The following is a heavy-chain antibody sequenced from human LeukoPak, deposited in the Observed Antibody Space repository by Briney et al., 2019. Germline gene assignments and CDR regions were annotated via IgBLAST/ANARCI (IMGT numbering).Heavy chain of an antibody. J-gene: IGHJ4*02. CDR3: ARRVAVAGTIDY. CDR1: GGSISTYY. CDR2: IYYTGST. D-gene: IGHD6-19*01. V-gene: IGHV4-59*08. Sequence: PSETLSLTCTVSGGSISTYYWSWIRQPPGKGLEWIGYIYYTGSTNYNPSLKSRVPISVDTSKNQFSLKLSSVTAADTAVYYCARRVAVAGTIDYWGEGTLATVS.